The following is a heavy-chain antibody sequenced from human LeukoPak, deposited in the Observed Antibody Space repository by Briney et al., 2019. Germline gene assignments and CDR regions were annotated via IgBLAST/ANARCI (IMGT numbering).Heavy chain of an antibody. CDR3: AKEKDIVVVVAATPDY. V-gene: IGHV3-30*18. CDR1: GFTFSSYG. J-gene: IGHJ4*02. Sequence: GRSLRLSCAASGFTFSSYGMHWVRQAPGKGLEWVAVISYDGSNKYYADSVKGRFTISRDNSKNTLYLQMNSLRAEDTAVYYCAKEKDIVVVVAATPDYWGQGTLVTVSS. CDR2: ISYDGSNK. D-gene: IGHD2-15*01.